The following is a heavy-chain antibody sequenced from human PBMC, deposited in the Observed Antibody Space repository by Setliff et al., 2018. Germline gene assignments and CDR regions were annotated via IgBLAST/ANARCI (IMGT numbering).Heavy chain of an antibody. Sequence: SVKVSCKASGGAFNSYAINWVRQAPGQGLEWMGGITPVLQAASYALKLQGRVTITADKSTTTAYMELTSLTSEDTAVYYCARNAITGTTKKYYYYLDVWGQGTTVTVSS. V-gene: IGHV1-69*10. D-gene: IGHD1-7*01. CDR2: ITPVLQAA. CDR1: GGAFNSYA. CDR3: ARNAITGTTKKYYYYLDV. J-gene: IGHJ6*03.